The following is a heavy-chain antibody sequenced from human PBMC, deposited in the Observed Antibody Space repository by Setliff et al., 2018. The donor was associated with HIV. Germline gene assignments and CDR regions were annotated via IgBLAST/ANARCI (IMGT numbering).Heavy chain of an antibody. D-gene: IGHD2-8*01. CDR1: GYTFTSYP. J-gene: IGHJ4*02. V-gene: IGHV1-69-2*01. CDR3: ATSVNAFDY. Sequence: ASVKVSCKASGYTFTSYPMHWVRQAPGQGLEWMGRIDAEDGETVFAREFQGRVTITADTSTDTVYMEVRSLRSDDTAVYYCATSVNAFDYWGQGTLVTVSS. CDR2: IDAEDGET.